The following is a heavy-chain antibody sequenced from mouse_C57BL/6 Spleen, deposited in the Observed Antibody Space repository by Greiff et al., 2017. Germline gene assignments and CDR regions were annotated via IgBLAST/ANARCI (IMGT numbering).Heavy chain of an antibody. CDR3: ARSITTVVATHFDY. D-gene: IGHD1-1*01. CDR2: INPNYGTT. V-gene: IGHV1-39*01. CDR1: GYSFTDYN. Sequence: VQLQQSGPELVKPGASVKISCKASGYSFTDYNMNWVKQSNGKSLEWIGVINPNYGTTSYNQKFKGKVTLTVDQSSSTAYMQLNSLTSEDSAVYSCARSITTVVATHFDYWGQGTTLTVSS. J-gene: IGHJ2*01.